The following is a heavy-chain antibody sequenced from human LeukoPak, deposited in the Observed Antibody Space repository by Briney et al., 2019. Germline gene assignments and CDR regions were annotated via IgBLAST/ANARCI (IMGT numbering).Heavy chain of an antibody. J-gene: IGHJ3*02. D-gene: IGHD2-2*01. V-gene: IGHV3-21*01. CDR1: GFTFSNYS. CDR3: ARDRYCSSTSCFERIVDAFDI. Sequence: PGGSLRLSCAASGFTFSNYSMNWVRQALGKGLEWVSSISSSSSYIYYADSVKGRFTISRDNAKNSLYLQMNSLRAEDTAVYYCARDRYCSSTSCFERIVDAFDIWGQGTMVTVSS. CDR2: ISSSSSYI.